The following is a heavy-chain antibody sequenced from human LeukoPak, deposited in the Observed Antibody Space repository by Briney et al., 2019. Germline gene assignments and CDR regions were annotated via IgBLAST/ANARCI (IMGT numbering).Heavy chain of an antibody. V-gene: IGHV3-49*03. J-gene: IGHJ4*02. CDR3: TRDALTTVTTEFDY. D-gene: IGHD4-17*01. CDR2: IRSKAYGGTA. CDR1: GFTFGDYA. Sequence: GRSLRLSCTASGFTFGDYAMSWFRQAPGKGLEWVGFIRSKAYGGTAEYAASVKGIFTISRDDSKSIAYLQMNSLKTEDTAVYYCTRDALTTVTTEFDYWGQGTLVTVSS.